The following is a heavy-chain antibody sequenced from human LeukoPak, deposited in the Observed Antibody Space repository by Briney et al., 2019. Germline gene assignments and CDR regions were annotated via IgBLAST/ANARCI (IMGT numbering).Heavy chain of an antibody. D-gene: IGHD6-19*01. Sequence: PGGSLRLSCAASGFTVSSNYMSWVRQAPGKGLEWVSVIYSGGSTYYADSVKGRFTISRDNSKNTLYLQMNSLRAEDTAVYYCARDKGAVAGDDAFDIGGQGTRVTVSS. CDR2: IYSGGST. CDR3: ARDKGAVAGDDAFDI. CDR1: GFTVSSNY. J-gene: IGHJ3*02. V-gene: IGHV3-66*01.